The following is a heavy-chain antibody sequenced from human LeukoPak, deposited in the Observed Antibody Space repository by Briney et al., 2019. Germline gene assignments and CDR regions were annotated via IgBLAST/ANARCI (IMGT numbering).Heavy chain of an antibody. J-gene: IGHJ3*02. D-gene: IGHD6-13*01. CDR1: GGPISGSIDY. V-gene: IGHV4-39*07. CDR3: ARDLKQTNDAFDI. Sequence: PSETLSLTCTVSGGPISGSIDYWDWFRQPQAKGLEWIGSIYSSGSTYYNPSLKSRVTISVDTSKNQFSLKLSSVTAADTAVYYCARDLKQTNDAFDIWGQGTMVTVSS. CDR2: IYSSGST.